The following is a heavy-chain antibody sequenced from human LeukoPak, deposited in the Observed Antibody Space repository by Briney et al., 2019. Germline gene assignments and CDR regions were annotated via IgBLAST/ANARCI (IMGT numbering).Heavy chain of an antibody. Sequence: GGSLRLSRAASGFTFSSYAMSWVRQAPGKGLEWVSAISGSGGSTYYADSVKGRFTISRDNSKNTLYLQMNSLRAEDTAVYYCAKQGGYSYGSYYFDYWGQGTLVTVSS. CDR3: AKQGGYSYGSYYFDY. CDR1: GFTFSSYA. J-gene: IGHJ4*02. D-gene: IGHD5-18*01. V-gene: IGHV3-23*01. CDR2: ISGSGGST.